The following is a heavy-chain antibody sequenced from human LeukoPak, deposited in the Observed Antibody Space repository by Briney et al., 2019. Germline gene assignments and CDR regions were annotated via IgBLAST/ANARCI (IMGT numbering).Heavy chain of an antibody. CDR2: IYSGGST. Sequence: GGSLRLSCAASGFTVSSNYMSWVRQAPGKGLEWVSVIYSGGSTYYADSVKGRFTISRHNSKNTLYLQMNSLRAEDTAVYYCAKSDGSCCPPFDYWGQGTLVTVSS. D-gene: IGHD2-15*01. CDR1: GFTVSSNY. J-gene: IGHJ4*02. V-gene: IGHV3-53*04. CDR3: AKSDGSCCPPFDY.